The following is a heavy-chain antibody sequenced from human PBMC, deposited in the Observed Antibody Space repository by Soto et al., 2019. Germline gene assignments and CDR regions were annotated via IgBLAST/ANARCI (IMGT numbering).Heavy chain of an antibody. D-gene: IGHD2-2*01. CDR3: VKDLERYCSSTSCYSFDY. CDR2: ISGSGGST. V-gene: IGHV3-23*01. Sequence: EVQLLESGGGLVQPGGSLRLSCAASGFTFSSYAMSWVRQAPGKGLEWVSAISGSGGSTYYADSVKGRFTISRDNSKNTLYLQMNSLRAEDTAVYYCVKDLERYCSSTSCYSFDYWGQGTLVTVSS. CDR1: GFTFSSYA. J-gene: IGHJ4*02.